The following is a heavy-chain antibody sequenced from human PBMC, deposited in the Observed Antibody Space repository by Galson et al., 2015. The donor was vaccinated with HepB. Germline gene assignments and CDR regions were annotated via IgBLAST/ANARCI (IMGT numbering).Heavy chain of an antibody. CDR2: IIPIFGTA. J-gene: IGHJ5*02. CDR1: GGTFSSYA. Sequence: SVKVSCKASGGTFSSYAISWVRQAPGQGLEWMGGIIPIFGTANYAQKFQGRVTITADKSTSTAYMELSSLRSEDTAVYYCARDRRGRDTVLVVYANGWFDPWGQGTLVTVSS. CDR3: ARDRRGRDTVLVVYANGWFDP. D-gene: IGHD2-8*02. V-gene: IGHV1-69*06.